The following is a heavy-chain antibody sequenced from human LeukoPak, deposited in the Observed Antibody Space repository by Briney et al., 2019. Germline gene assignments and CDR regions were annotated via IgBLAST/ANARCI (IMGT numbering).Heavy chain of an antibody. Sequence: SGGSLRLSCAASGFTFTDYGMHRVRQAPGKGLEWVAVISYDGSNKYYADSVKGRFTISRDNSKNALYLQMNSLRAEDTAVYYCATLERGYAVAVDYWGQGTLVTVSS. CDR1: GFTFTDYG. D-gene: IGHD6-19*01. CDR3: ATLERGYAVAVDY. J-gene: IGHJ4*02. CDR2: ISYDGSNK. V-gene: IGHV3-30*03.